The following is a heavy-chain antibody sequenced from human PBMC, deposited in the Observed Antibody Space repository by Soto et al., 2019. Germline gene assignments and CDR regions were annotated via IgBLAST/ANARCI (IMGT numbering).Heavy chain of an antibody. D-gene: IGHD3-16*01. Sequence: QITLKESGPTLVKPTQTLTLTCTFSGFSLTTRVVGVGWIRQPPGKALECLALIYWDDDKRYSPSLQSRLSISKDTSKNQVVLTMTNADPVDTATYYCAHIPNYYQYDWFDPWGQGTLVSVSS. J-gene: IGHJ5*02. CDR1: GFSLTTRVVG. CDR3: AHIPNYYQYDWFDP. CDR2: IYWDDDK. V-gene: IGHV2-5*02.